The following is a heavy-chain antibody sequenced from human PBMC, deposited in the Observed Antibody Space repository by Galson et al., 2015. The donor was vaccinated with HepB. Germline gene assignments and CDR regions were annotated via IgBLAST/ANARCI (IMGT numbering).Heavy chain of an antibody. CDR3: ARDLPRAGLVPIAAAGTHYYYYGMDV. CDR1: GYTFTSYG. Sequence: SVKVSCKASGYTFTSYGISWVRQAPGQGLEWMGWISAYNGNTNYAQKLQGRVTMTTDTSTSTAYMELRSLRSDDTAVYYCARDLPRAGLVPIAAAGTHYYYYGMDVWGQGTTVTVSS. V-gene: IGHV1-18*04. J-gene: IGHJ6*02. D-gene: IGHD6-13*01. CDR2: ISAYNGNT.